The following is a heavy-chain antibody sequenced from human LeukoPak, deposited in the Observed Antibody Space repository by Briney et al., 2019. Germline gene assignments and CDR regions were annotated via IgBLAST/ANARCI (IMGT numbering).Heavy chain of an antibody. Sequence: GGSLRLSCAASGSTFSSYSMNWVRQAPGKGLEWVSSISSSSSYIYYADSVKGRFTISRDNAKNSLYLQMNSLRAEDTAVYYCARDHMVRGVIITGYYGMDVWGQGTTVTVSS. CDR3: ARDHMVRGVIITGYYGMDV. J-gene: IGHJ6*02. D-gene: IGHD3-10*01. V-gene: IGHV3-21*01. CDR1: GSTFSSYS. CDR2: ISSSSSYI.